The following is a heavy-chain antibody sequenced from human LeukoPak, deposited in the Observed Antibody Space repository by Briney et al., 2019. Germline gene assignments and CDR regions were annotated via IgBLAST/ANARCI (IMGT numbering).Heavy chain of an antibody. V-gene: IGHV1-18*01. CDR3: ARAGITSGWVQNMDY. CDR1: GYTFISYG. D-gene: IGHD6-19*01. J-gene: IGHJ4*02. CDR2: ISAYNGNT. Sequence: ASVKVSCKASGYTFISYGINWVRQAPGQGLEWMGWISAYNGNTKHAQKLQGRVTMTTDTSTSTAYMELRSLRSDDTAVYYCARAGITSGWVQNMDYWGQGTLVTVSS.